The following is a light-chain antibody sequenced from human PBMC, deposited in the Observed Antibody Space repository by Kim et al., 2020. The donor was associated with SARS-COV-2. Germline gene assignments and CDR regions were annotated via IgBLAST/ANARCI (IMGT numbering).Light chain of an antibody. V-gene: IGLV2-14*01. Sequence: QSALTQPASVSGSPGQSITISCTGTSSDVGGYNYVSWYQQHPGKAPKLMIYDVSKRPSGVSNRFSGSKSGNTASLTISGLQAEYEADCYCSSYTSSSTYVFGTGTKLTVL. CDR1: SSDVGGYNY. CDR2: DVS. J-gene: IGLJ1*01. CDR3: SSYTSSSTYV.